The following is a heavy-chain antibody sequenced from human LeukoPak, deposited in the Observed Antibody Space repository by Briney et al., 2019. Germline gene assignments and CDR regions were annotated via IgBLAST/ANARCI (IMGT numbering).Heavy chain of an antibody. J-gene: IGHJ3*02. CDR3: ARVRTAARHPVAFDI. D-gene: IGHD6-6*01. V-gene: IGHV4-34*01. Sequence: SETLSLTCAVYGGSFSGYYWSWIRQPPGKGLGWIGEINHSGSTNYNPSLKSRVTISVDTSKNQFSLKLSSVTAADTAVYYCARVRTAARHPVAFDIWGQGTMVTVSS. CDR2: INHSGST. CDR1: GGSFSGYY.